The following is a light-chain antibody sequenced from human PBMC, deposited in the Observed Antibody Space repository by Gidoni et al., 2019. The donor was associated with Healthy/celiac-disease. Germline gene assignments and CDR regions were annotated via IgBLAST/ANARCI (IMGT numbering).Light chain of an antibody. CDR1: QSVSSSY. Sequence: IVLRQSPGTLSLSPAEIATLSCRPSQSVSSSYLAWYQQKPGQAPRLLIYGASSRATGIPYRFSGSGSGTDFTLTISRLEPEDFAVYYCQQYGSSPITFXHXTRLEIK. J-gene: IGKJ5*01. CDR2: GAS. V-gene: IGKV3-20*01. CDR3: QQYGSSPIT.